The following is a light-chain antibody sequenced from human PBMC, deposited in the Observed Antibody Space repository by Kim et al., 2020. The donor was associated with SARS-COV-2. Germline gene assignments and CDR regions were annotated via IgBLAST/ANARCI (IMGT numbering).Light chain of an antibody. CDR3: AAWDDSLSAV. CDR2: SNN. CDR1: SSNIGSNY. V-gene: IGLV1-47*02. Sequence: QSVLTQPPSASGTPGQRVTISCSGSSSNIGSNYIYWYQQFPGTAPKLLIYSNNQRPSGVPDRFSGSKSGTSASLAISGLRSEDEADYYCAAWDDSLSAVFGGGTKLTVL. J-gene: IGLJ3*02.